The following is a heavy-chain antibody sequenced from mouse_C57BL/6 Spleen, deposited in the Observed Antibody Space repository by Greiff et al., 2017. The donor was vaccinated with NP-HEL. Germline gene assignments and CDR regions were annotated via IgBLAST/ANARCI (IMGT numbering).Heavy chain of an antibody. CDR1: GYTFTSYW. CDR2: IHPNSGST. CDR3: APYYGSSYAWFAY. D-gene: IGHD1-1*01. J-gene: IGHJ3*01. Sequence: QVQLQQPGAELVKPGASVKLSCKASGYTFTSYWMHWVKQRPGQGLEWIGMIHPNSGSTNYNEKFKSKATLTVDKSSSTAYMQLSSLTSEDSAVYYCAPYYGSSYAWFAYWGQGTLVTVSA. V-gene: IGHV1-64*01.